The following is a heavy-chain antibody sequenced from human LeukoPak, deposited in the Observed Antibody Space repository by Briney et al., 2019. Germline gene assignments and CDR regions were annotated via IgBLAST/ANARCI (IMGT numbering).Heavy chain of an antibody. CDR3: AKDMGQQLELPFDY. Sequence: PGGSLRLSCAASGFTFDDYAMHWVRQAPGKGLERVPGISWNSGIRAYADSVKGRFTISRDNAKNSLYLQMNSLRAEDTALYYCAKDMGQQLELPFDYWGQGTLVTVSS. J-gene: IGHJ4*02. CDR2: ISWNSGIR. CDR1: GFTFDDYA. V-gene: IGHV3-9*01. D-gene: IGHD6-13*01.